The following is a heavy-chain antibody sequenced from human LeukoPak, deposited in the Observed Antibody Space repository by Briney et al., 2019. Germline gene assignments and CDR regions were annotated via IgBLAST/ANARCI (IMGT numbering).Heavy chain of an antibody. V-gene: IGHV4-39*07. CDR3: ATTTIRLGY. CDR2: MYYRGST. CDR1: GGSISSSSHY. D-gene: IGHD1-26*01. J-gene: IGHJ4*02. Sequence: SETLSLTCTVPGGSISSSSHYWGWIRQPPGKGLEWIGSMYYRGSTYHNPSLKSRVTISVDTSKNQFSLKLSSVTAADTAVYYCATTTIRLGYWGQGTLVTVSS.